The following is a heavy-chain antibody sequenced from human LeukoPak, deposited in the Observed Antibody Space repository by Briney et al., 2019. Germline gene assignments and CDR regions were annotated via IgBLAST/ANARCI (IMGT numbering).Heavy chain of an antibody. D-gene: IGHD3-22*01. V-gene: IGHV1-69*05. CDR3: ARRRYYYDSSGYAESPYFDY. CDR2: IIPIFGTA. CDR1: GGTFSSYA. Sequence: SVKVSCKASGGTFSSYAISWVRQAPGQGLEWMGGIIPIFGTANYAQKFQGRVTITTDESTSTAYMELSSLRSEDTAVYYCARRRYYYDSSGYAESPYFDYWGQGTLVTVSS. J-gene: IGHJ4*02.